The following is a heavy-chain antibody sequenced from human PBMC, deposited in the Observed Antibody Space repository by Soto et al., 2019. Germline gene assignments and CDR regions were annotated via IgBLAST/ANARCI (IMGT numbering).Heavy chain of an antibody. Sequence: SETLSLTCTVSGASNSDRKWHWIRQPPGMGLEWIGYTYYSGYTSYNPSLKSRITISVDTSKNQFSLTLNSVTAADTAVYYCAREWSALDFWGQGTLVTVSS. CDR1: GASNSDRK. D-gene: IGHD2-15*01. V-gene: IGHV4-59*11. J-gene: IGHJ4*02. CDR3: AREWSALDF. CDR2: TYYSGYT.